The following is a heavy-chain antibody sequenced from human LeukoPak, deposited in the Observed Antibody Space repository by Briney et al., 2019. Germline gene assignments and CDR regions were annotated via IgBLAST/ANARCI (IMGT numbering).Heavy chain of an antibody. Sequence: EPSETLSLTCAVSGYSISSGYYWGWIRQPPGKGLEWIGSIYHSGSTHYNPSLKSRVTISVDTSKNQFSLKLSSVTAADTAVYYCASVHGYYNDASDIWGQGTMVTVSS. D-gene: IGHD3-22*01. CDR1: GYSISSGYY. V-gene: IGHV4-38-2*01. CDR2: IYHSGST. J-gene: IGHJ3*02. CDR3: ASVHGYYNDASDI.